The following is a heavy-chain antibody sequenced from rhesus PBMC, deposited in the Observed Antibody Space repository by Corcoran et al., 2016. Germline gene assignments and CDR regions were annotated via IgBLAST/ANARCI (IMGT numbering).Heavy chain of an antibody. CDR2: LCDSGAN. J-gene: IGHJ4*01. Sequence: QVQLQESGPGLVKPSETLSLTCRVSGGSVSVGYTWNWLSRSPGKGLGWIGYLCDSGANYYNSSLKNRVTISKDTSKNQFALKLSSLTAADTAVYYCGRSGAATCAYWGQGVLVTVSS. CDR3: GRSGAATCAY. D-gene: IGHD4-29*01. V-gene: IGHV4-76*01. CDR1: GGSVSVGYT.